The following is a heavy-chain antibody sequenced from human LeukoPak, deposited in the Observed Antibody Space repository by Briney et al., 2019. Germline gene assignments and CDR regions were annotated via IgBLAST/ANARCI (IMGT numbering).Heavy chain of an antibody. V-gene: IGHV3-7*01. D-gene: IGHD3-22*01. J-gene: IGHJ4*02. CDR1: GFTFSSYW. Sequence: GGSLGLSCAASGFTFSSYWMSWVRQAPGKGLEWVANIKQDGSEKYYVDSVKGRFTISRDNAKNSLYLQMNSLRAEDTAVYYCARDGLYYYDSSDDAFGYWGQGTLVTVSS. CDR3: ARDGLYYYDSSDDAFGY. CDR2: IKQDGSEK.